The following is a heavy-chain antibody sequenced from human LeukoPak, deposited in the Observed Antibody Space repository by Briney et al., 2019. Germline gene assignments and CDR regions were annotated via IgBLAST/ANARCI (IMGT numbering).Heavy chain of an antibody. CDR1: GYTFSSYG. Sequence: ASVKVSCKASGYTFSSYGISWVRQAPGQGLEWMGWISAYNRNTKYAQKFQGRVTMTTDTSTTTAYLEVRSLRSDDTAVYYCARAPSNMVTTQGWFDPWGHGTLVTVSS. CDR2: ISAYNRNT. V-gene: IGHV1-18*01. CDR3: ARAPSNMVTTQGWFDP. D-gene: IGHD2-21*02. J-gene: IGHJ5*02.